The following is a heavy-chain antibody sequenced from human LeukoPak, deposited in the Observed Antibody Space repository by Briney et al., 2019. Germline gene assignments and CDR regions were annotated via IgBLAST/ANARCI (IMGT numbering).Heavy chain of an antibody. CDR1: QFTFNNYA. V-gene: IGHV3-23*01. J-gene: IGHJ6*02. D-gene: IGHD3-10*01. CDR3: AKVREYYYYGMDV. Sequence: PGGSLRLSCVASQFTFNNYAMSWVRQAPGKGLEWVSAISGSGGSTYYADSVKGRFTISRDNSKNTLYLQMNSLRAEDTAVYYCAKVREYYYYGMDVWGQGTTVTVSS. CDR2: ISGSGGST.